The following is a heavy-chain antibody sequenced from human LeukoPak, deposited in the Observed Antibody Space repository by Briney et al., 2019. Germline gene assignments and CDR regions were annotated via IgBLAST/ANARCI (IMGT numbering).Heavy chain of an antibody. J-gene: IGHJ4*02. CDR2: IYSGGIT. D-gene: IGHD5-18*01. Sequence: GGSLRLSSVASGFTVSTNYMSGVRQAPGKGLEWVSVIYSGGITYYADSVKGRFTISRHDSKNTVYLQMNSLRAEDTALYYCARVAPGYTYAYGAPYYFDNWGQGTLVTVSS. CDR1: GFTVSTNY. CDR3: ARVAPGYTYAYGAPYYFDN. V-gene: IGHV3-53*04.